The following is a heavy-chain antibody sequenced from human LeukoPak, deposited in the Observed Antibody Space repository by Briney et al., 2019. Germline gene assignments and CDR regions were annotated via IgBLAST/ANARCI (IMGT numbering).Heavy chain of an antibody. CDR2: IYYSGST. CDR1: GGSISSYY. V-gene: IGHV4-59*01. CDR3: ARVGISSGWSIDY. Sequence: SETLSLTCTVSGGSISSYYWSWIRQPPGKGLEWIGYIYYSGSTNYNPSLKSRVTISVDTSKNQFSLKLSSVTAADTAVYYCARVGISSGWSIDYWGQGTLDTVSS. D-gene: IGHD6-19*01. J-gene: IGHJ4*02.